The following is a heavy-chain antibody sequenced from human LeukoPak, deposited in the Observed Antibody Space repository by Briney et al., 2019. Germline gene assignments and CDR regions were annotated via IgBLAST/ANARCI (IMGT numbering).Heavy chain of an antibody. CDR3: VAEGCSGGICYPYFDL. CDR1: GNTLTEFS. CDR2: FDPANGGK. J-gene: IGHJ2*01. D-gene: IGHD2-15*01. Sequence: ASVKVSFTVSGNTLTEFSMHWVRQAPGKGLQWIGGFDPANGGKIYAQQFQGRVTMTEDTSTDTAYMELNSLRSEDTAVYYCVAEGCSGGICYPYFDLWGRGTLVIVSS. V-gene: IGHV1-24*01.